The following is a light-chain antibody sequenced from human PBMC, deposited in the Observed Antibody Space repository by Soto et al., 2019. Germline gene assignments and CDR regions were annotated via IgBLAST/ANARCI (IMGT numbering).Light chain of an antibody. Sequence: DIQMTQSPSTLSASVGDRVTITFRASQSISSWLAWYQPTPGKAPKILIYDASSLESGVPSRLSGSGSGTEFTLTISSLQPDDFATYYCQQYNSYWTFGQGTKVDI. CDR2: DAS. CDR1: QSISSW. J-gene: IGKJ1*01. CDR3: QQYNSYWT. V-gene: IGKV1-5*01.